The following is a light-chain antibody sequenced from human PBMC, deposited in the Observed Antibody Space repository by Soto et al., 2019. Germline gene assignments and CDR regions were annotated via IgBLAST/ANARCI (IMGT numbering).Light chain of an antibody. Sequence: QLVLTQPPSASASLGASVTLTCTLSSGYSNYKVDWYQQRPGKGPRFVMRVSTGGVVVSKGDGIPDRFSVLGSGLNRYLTIKNIQEEDESDYHCGADNGSGSSFVYVVFGGGTKLTVL. J-gene: IGLJ2*01. CDR3: GADNGSGSSFVYVV. CDR2: VSTGGVVV. V-gene: IGLV9-49*01. CDR1: SGYSNYK.